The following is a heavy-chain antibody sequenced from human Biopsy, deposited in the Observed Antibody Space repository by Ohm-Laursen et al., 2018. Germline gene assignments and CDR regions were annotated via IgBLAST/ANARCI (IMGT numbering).Heavy chain of an antibody. Sequence: SLRLSCAASGFTFSSHAMAWVRQAPGKGLEWVSSISASDDSKYYGDSVKGRFTISRDSSTNSLYLQMNGLRADDTAVYYCATGPVQMVYANLRGEFASWGQGALVTVSS. V-gene: IGHV3-23*01. CDR3: ATGPVQMVYANLRGEFAS. CDR1: GFTFSSHA. J-gene: IGHJ5*02. CDR2: ISASDDSK. D-gene: IGHD2-8*01.